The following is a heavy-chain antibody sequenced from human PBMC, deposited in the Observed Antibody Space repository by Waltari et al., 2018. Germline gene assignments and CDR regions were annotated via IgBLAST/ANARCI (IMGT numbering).Heavy chain of an antibody. D-gene: IGHD3-16*01. J-gene: IGHJ2*01. CDR3: ARGVYTFDSRWHYDL. Sequence: VQLQESAPGLVKPLETLSLTCTVSVASLKSYHWAWLRQSPDKGLEWIGYIYANGAPNYNPSLQSRVSISLDTSTYQFSLELSSMTAADTAIYFCARGVYTFDSRWHYDLWGRGTLVTVSS. V-gene: IGHV4-59*13. CDR2: IYANGAP. CDR1: VASLKSYH.